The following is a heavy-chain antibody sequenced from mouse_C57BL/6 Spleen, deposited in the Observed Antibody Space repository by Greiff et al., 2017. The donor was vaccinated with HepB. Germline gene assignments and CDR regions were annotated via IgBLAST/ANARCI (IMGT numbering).Heavy chain of an antibody. Sequence: VKLQESGPELVKPGASVKISCKASGYAFSSSWMNWVKQRPGKGLEWIGRIYPGDGDTNYNGKFKGKATLTADKSSSTAYMQLSSLTSEDSAVYFCARGYPDYWGQGTTLTVSS. CDR1: GYAFSSSW. D-gene: IGHD2-2*01. CDR3: ARGYPDY. CDR2: IYPGDGDT. J-gene: IGHJ2*01. V-gene: IGHV1-82*01.